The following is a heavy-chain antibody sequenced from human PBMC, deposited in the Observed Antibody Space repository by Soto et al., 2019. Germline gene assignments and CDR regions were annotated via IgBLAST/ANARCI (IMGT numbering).Heavy chain of an antibody. CDR1: GGSFSGYY. Sequence: PSETLSLTCAVYGGSFSGYYWSWIRQPPGKGLEWIGEINHSGSTNYNPSLKSRVTISVDTSKNQFSLKLSSVTAADTAVYYCARVAQWLVLWTHSYFDLWGRGTLVTVSS. CDR2: INHSGST. CDR3: ARVAQWLVLWTHSYFDL. D-gene: IGHD6-19*01. J-gene: IGHJ2*01. V-gene: IGHV4-34*01.